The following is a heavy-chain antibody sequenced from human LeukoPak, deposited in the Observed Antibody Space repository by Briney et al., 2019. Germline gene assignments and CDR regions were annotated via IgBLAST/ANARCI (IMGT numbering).Heavy chain of an antibody. CDR3: VKDEYYYDSSGTLDL. V-gene: IGHV3-64D*09. CDR1: GFTFSNYA. CDR2: IRSSGGST. D-gene: IGHD3-22*01. Sequence: PGGSLRLSCSAAGFTFSNYAMYWVRQAPGKGLEYVSAIRSSGGSTYYADSVKGRFTISRDNSKNTLYLQMSSLRAEDTAVYYCVKDEYYYDSSGTLDLWGQGTLVTVSS. J-gene: IGHJ5*02.